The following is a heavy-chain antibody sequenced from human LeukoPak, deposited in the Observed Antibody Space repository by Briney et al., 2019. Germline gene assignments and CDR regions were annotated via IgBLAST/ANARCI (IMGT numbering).Heavy chain of an antibody. J-gene: IGHJ4*02. V-gene: IGHV4-39*01. D-gene: IGHD2/OR15-2a*01. CDR3: ARLTIYASGEDS. Sequence: SETLSLTCTVSGGSISSSSCYWGWIRQPPGKGLEWIGSIYYSGSTYYDPSLKSRVTISVDTSKNQFSLKLSSVTAADTAVYYCARLTIYASGEDSWGQGTLVTVSS. CDR1: GGSISSSSCY. CDR2: IYYSGST.